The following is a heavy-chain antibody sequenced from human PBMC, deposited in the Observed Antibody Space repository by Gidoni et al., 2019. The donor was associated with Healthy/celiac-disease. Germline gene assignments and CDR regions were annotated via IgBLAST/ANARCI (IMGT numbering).Heavy chain of an antibody. CDR3: ARDRWGKTTVTQGLDY. J-gene: IGHJ4*02. V-gene: IGHV3-11*06. CDR2: ISSSSSYT. CDR1: GFPFSDYY. Sequence: QVQLVESGGGLVKPGGSLRLSCAAAGFPFSDYYMSWIRQAPGKGLEWVSYISSSSSYTNYADSVKGRFTISRDNAKNSLYLQMNSLRAEDTAVYYCARDRWGKTTVTQGLDYWGQGTLVTVSS. D-gene: IGHD4-17*01.